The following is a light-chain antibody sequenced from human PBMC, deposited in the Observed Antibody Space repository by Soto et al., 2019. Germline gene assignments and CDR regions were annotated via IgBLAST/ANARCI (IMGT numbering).Light chain of an antibody. CDR3: WSYAGSSTPGV. V-gene: IGLV2-23*02. CDR1: SSDVGSYNL. Sequence: QSALTQPASVSGSLGQSITISCTGTSSDVGSYNLVSWYQQHPGKAPKLMIYEVSKRPSGVSNRFSGSKSGNTASLTISGLQAEDEADSYCWSYAGSSTPGVFGGGTQLTVL. CDR2: EVS. J-gene: IGLJ3*02.